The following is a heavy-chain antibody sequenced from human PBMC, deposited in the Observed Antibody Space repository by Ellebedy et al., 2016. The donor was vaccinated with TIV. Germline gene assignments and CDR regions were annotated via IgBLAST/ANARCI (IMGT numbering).Heavy chain of an antibody. CDR3: ARGGGSYSNYGMDV. V-gene: IGHV1-69*06. CDR2: IIFIFGTG. J-gene: IGHJ6*02. Sequence: AASVKVSCKASGGTFSSYAISWVRQAPGQGLEWMGGIIFIFGTGNYAQKFQGRVTITADKSTSTAYMELSSLRSEDTAVYYCARGGGSYSNYGMDVWGQGTTVTVSS. CDR1: GGTFSSYA. D-gene: IGHD1-26*01.